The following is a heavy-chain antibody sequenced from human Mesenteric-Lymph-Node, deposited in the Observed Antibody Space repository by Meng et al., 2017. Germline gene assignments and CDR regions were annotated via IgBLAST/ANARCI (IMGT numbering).Heavy chain of an antibody. CDR1: GGSIIGSSYY. J-gene: IGHJ4*02. Sequence: SETLSLTCTVSGGSIIGSSYYWAWIRQLPGKGLEWIASIYYSGSLYYNPSLRSRVTISVDTSKNQFSPKLSSVTAADTAVYYCARFGQSVAGTGLDYWGQGTLVTVSS. CDR2: IYYSGSL. V-gene: IGHV4-39*07. CDR3: ARFGQSVAGTGLDY. D-gene: IGHD6-19*01.